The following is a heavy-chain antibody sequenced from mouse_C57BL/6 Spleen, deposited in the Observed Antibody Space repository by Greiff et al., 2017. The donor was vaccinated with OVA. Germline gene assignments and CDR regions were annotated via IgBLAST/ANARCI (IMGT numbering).Heavy chain of an antibody. CDR2: IYPGDGDT. J-gene: IGHJ2*01. V-gene: IGHV1-82*01. D-gene: IGHD2-3*01. CDR1: GYAFSSSW. Sequence: VQLQQSGPELVKPGASVKISCTASGYAFSSSWMNWVKQRPGKGLEWIGRIYPGDGDTNYNGKFKGKATLTADKSSSTAYMQLSSLTSEDSAVYFCARDDGYYEDYWGQGTTLTVSS. CDR3: ARDDGYYEDY.